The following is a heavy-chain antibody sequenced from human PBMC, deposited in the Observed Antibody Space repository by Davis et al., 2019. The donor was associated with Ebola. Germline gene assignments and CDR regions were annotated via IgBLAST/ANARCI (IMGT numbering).Heavy chain of an antibody. J-gene: IGHJ6*03. CDR1: GFTFSSYS. Sequence: GESLKISCAASGFTFSSYSMNWVRQAPGKGLEWVSYISSSSSTIYYADSVKGRFTISRDNAKNSLYLQMNSLRDEDTAVYYCARSPSGMMGYYYYMDVWGKGTTVTVSS. D-gene: IGHD6-19*01. V-gene: IGHV3-48*02. CDR3: ARSPSGMMGYYYYMDV. CDR2: ISSSSSTI.